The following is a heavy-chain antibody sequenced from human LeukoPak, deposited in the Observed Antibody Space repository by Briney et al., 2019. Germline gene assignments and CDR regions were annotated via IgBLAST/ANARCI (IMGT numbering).Heavy chain of an antibody. Sequence: GGSQRLSCSASGFTFSGYAMHWVRQAPGKGLEYVSAISSSGGSTHYADSVKGRFTISRDNSKNTLHLQMSSLRTEDTAVYYCVKDHGYSSGWYVRGFDYWGQGTLVSVSS. CDR2: ISSSGGST. V-gene: IGHV3-64D*06. D-gene: IGHD6-19*01. CDR1: GFTFSGYA. J-gene: IGHJ4*02. CDR3: VKDHGYSSGWYVRGFDY.